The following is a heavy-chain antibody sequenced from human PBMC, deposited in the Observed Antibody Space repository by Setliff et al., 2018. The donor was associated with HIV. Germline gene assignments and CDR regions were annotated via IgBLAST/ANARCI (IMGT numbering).Heavy chain of an antibody. D-gene: IGHD1-20*01. CDR2: ISDSDTDI. Sequence: LSLTCAVYGGSFNGYYWSWIRQAPGKGLECISYISDSDTDIYYADSVRGRFTISRDNAKNSLFLQMNSLRVEDTALYYCARGYHNAFDTWGQGTMVTVSS. J-gene: IGHJ3*02. CDR1: GGSFNGYY. V-gene: IGHV3-11*01. CDR3: ARGYHNAFDT.